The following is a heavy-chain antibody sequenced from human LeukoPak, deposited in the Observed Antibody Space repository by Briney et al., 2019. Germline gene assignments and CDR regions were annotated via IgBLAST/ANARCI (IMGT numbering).Heavy chain of an antibody. V-gene: IGHV3-30-3*01. CDR1: GFTFSSYA. J-gene: IGHJ4*02. CDR2: ISYDGSNK. D-gene: IGHD3-10*01. Sequence: GGSLRLSCAASGFTFSSYAMHWVRQAPGKGLEWVAVISYDGSNKYYADSVKGRFTISRDNSKNTLYLQMNSLRAEDTAVYYCARGEGKGLLWFGEFDYWGQGTLVTVSS. CDR3: ARGEGKGLLWFGEFDY.